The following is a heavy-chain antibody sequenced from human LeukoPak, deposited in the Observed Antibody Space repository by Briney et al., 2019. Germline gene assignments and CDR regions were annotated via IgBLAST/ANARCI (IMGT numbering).Heavy chain of an antibody. D-gene: IGHD6-13*01. V-gene: IGHV1-69*04. CDR2: IIPILGIA. Sequence: ASVKVSCKASGYTFSSYDISWVRQAPGQGLEWMGRIIPILGIANYAQKFQGRVTITADKSTSTAYMELSSLRSEDTAVYYCARAQGMGSSSWYYFDYWGQGTLVTVSS. CDR3: ARAQGMGSSSWYYFDY. J-gene: IGHJ4*02. CDR1: GYTFSSYD.